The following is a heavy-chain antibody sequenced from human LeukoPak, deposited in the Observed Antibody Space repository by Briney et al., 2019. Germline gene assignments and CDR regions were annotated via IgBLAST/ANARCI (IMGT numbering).Heavy chain of an antibody. CDR1: GYSFSTYY. CDR2: IHPGVGST. Sequence: ASVKVSFKASGYSFSTYYIHWMSQAPGAGLGWGGLIHPGVGSTNYAQKFRGRVTMTTDTATTTVHMELTSLKSEDTAVYYCARDRPHNWFDPWGQGTLVTVSP. V-gene: IGHV1-46*01. CDR3: ARDRPHNWFDP. J-gene: IGHJ5*02.